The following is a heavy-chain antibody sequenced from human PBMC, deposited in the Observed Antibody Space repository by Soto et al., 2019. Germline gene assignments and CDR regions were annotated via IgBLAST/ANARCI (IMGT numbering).Heavy chain of an antibody. CDR3: AVGGVLITMIVALYHSSDY. CDR2: ISGSGGST. D-gene: IGHD3-22*01. J-gene: IGHJ4*02. V-gene: IGHV3-23*01. Sequence: GGSLRLSCAASGFTFSSYAMSWVRQAPGKGLEWVSAISGSGGSTYYADSVKGRFTISRDNSKNTLYLQMNSLRAEDTAVYYCAVGGVLITMIVALYHSSDYWGQGTXVTVSS. CDR1: GFTFSSYA.